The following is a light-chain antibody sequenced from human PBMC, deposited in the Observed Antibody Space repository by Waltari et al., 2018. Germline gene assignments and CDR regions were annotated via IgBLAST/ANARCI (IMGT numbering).Light chain of an antibody. J-gene: IGLJ3*02. CDR3: AAWDDRLYTVM. CDR1: ATNIGVNF. Sequence: QSVLTQPPSASGNPGQRVTISCYGGATNIGVNFVAWYRQLPGTAPKLLLYKNDQRPSGVPDRISGSKSGTSASLVISGLRSEDEADYYCAAWDDRLYTVMFGGGTKLTVL. CDR2: KND. V-gene: IGLV1-47*01.